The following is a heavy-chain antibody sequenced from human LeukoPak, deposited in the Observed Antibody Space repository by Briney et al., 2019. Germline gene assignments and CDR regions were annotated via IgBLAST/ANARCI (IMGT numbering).Heavy chain of an antibody. J-gene: IGHJ3*02. CDR1: GFTFSSYS. D-gene: IGHD3-16*01. CDR3: ARDIERLGAFDI. CDR2: ISSSSSYI. V-gene: IGHV3-21*01. Sequence: PGGSLRLSCAASGFTFSSYSMNWVRQAPGKGLEWVSSISSSSSYIYYADSVKGRFTISRDNAKNSLYLQMNSLRAEDTAVYYCARDIERLGAFDIWGQGTMVTVSS.